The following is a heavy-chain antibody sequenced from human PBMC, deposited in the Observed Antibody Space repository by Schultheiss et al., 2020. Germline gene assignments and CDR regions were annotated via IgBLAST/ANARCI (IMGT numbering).Heavy chain of an antibody. CDR1: GFTFSSYS. D-gene: IGHD2-15*01. J-gene: IGHJ4*02. CDR3: ARVPSGGSCLDY. Sequence: GGSLRLSCAASGFTFSSYSMNWVRQAPGKGLEWVSYISSSGSTIYYADSVKGRFTISRDNAKNSLYLQVNSLRAEDTAVYYCARVPSGGSCLDYWGQGTLVTVSS. V-gene: IGHV3-48*04. CDR2: ISSSGSTI.